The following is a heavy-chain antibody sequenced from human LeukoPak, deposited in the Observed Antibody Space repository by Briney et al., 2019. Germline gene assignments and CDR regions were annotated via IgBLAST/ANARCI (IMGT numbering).Heavy chain of an antibody. CDR3: ARDNYGDYGPPFYYYGMDV. V-gene: IGHV4-4*07. CDR1: GGSISSYY. D-gene: IGHD4-17*01. Sequence: SETLSLTCTVSGGSISSYYWSWIRQPAGKGLEWTGRIYTSGSTNYNPSLKSRVTMSVDTSKNQFSLKLSSVTAADTAVYYVARDNYGDYGPPFYYYGMDVWGQGTTVTVSS. CDR2: IYTSGST. J-gene: IGHJ6*02.